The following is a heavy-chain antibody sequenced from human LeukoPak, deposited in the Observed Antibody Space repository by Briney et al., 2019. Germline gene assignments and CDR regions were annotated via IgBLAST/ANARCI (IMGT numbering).Heavy chain of an antibody. V-gene: IGHV3-23*01. J-gene: IGHJ3*02. CDR2: ISGSGGST. CDR1: GFTFSSYA. CDR3: ASQRSVGATYAFDI. D-gene: IGHD1-26*01. Sequence: GGSLRLSCAASGFTFSSYAMSWVRQAPGKGLEWVSAISGSGGSTYYADSVKGRFTISRDNSKNTLYLQMNSLRVEDTAVYCCASQRSVGATYAFDIWGQGTLVTVSS.